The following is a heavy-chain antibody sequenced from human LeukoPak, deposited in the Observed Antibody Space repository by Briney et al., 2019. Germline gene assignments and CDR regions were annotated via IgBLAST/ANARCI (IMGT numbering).Heavy chain of an antibody. CDR1: GGSFSGYY. J-gene: IGHJ2*01. Sequence: SETLSLTCAVYGGSFSGYYWSWIRQPPGKGLEWIGYIYYSGSTNYHPSLKSRVTISVDTSKNQFSLKLSSVTAADTAVYYCARGKGAWYFDLWGRGTLVTVSS. CDR3: ARGKGAWYFDL. CDR2: IYYSGST. V-gene: IGHV4-59*01.